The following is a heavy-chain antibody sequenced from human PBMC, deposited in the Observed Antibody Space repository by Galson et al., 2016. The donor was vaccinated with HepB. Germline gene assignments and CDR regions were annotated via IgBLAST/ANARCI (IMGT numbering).Heavy chain of an antibody. Sequence: SVKVSCKASGRSLTTYTISWLRQVPGQGLEWMGRIIPLLNLPNYAQKYQGRVRMTADESTSTAYMELSSLRYDDTAVYYWANGGGKWEPLYHWCPGTRVTGSS. V-gene: IGHV1-69*02. CDR2: IIPLLNLP. CDR1: GRSLTTYT. CDR3: ANGGGKWEPLYH. D-gene: IGHD1-26*01. J-gene: IGHJ5*02.